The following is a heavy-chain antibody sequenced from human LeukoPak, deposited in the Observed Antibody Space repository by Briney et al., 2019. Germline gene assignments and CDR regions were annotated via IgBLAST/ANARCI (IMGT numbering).Heavy chain of an antibody. J-gene: IGHJ4*02. CDR2: IYKDGST. CDR3: AKDQAYRYYDSSGYF. D-gene: IGHD3-22*01. V-gene: IGHV3-53*01. CDR1: GFSVSDNY. Sequence: GGSLRLSCEVSGFSVSDNYMTWVRQAPGKGLEWLSVIYKDGSTYYADSVKGRFTISRDNSKNTLYLQMNSLRAEDTAVYYCAKDQAYRYYDSSGYFWGQGTLVTVSS.